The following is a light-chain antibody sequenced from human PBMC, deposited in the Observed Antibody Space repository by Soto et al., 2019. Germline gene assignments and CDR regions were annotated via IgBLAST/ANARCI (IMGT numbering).Light chain of an antibody. CDR2: WAS. Sequence: DIVMTQSPDSLSVSLGKRATFSCKSSQTLLYNSNNKNYLAWFQQKPGQAPKLLIYWASTRNSGVPDRFSGSGSGTDFTLTISNLQAEDVATYYCQQYYHVPVTFGQGTRLEI. V-gene: IGKV4-1*01. CDR3: QQYYHVPVT. CDR1: QTLLYNSNNKNY. J-gene: IGKJ5*01.